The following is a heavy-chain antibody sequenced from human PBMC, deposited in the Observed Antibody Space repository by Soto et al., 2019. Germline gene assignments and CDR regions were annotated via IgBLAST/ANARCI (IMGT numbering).Heavy chain of an antibody. D-gene: IGHD2-21*02. CDR1: GGSFSSYT. J-gene: IGHJ6*02. V-gene: IGHV1-69*02. CDR2: IIPVLTIT. Sequence: QAQLVQSGAEVKKPGSSVRLSCSTSGGSFSSYTLNWVRQAPGQGLESLGRIIPVLTITDYAQKFRGRLTITAGKSSNTAYMELTSLRSDDTAVYYCARRRYCGADCYKNYYFGMDVWGQGTTVTVSS. CDR3: ARRRYCGADCYKNYYFGMDV.